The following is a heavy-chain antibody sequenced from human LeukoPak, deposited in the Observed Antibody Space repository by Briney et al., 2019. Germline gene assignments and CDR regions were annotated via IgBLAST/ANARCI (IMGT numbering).Heavy chain of an antibody. J-gene: IGHJ4*02. Sequence: PGGSLRLSCAASGFTFSSYWMIWVCQAPGKGLEWVANIKQDESEKYYVDSVKGRFTISRDNAKNSLYLQMNSLRAEDTAVYYCARDVWYQLLWDYFDYWGQGTLVTVSS. V-gene: IGHV3-7*01. D-gene: IGHD2-2*01. CDR3: ARDVWYQLLWDYFDY. CDR2: IKQDESEK. CDR1: GFTFSSYW.